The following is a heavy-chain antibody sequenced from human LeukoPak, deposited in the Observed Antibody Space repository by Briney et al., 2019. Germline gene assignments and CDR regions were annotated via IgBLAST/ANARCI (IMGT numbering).Heavy chain of an antibody. Sequence: ASVKVSCKASGYTFTSYGISWVRQAPGQGLEWMGWISGYNGNTKYAQKLQGRVTMTTDTSTSTAYMELRSLRSDDAAVYYCAREVATITVAAAGGIDYWGQGTLVTVSS. CDR1: GYTFTSYG. CDR3: AREVATITVAAAGGIDY. CDR2: ISGYNGNT. J-gene: IGHJ4*02. V-gene: IGHV1-18*01. D-gene: IGHD5-12*01.